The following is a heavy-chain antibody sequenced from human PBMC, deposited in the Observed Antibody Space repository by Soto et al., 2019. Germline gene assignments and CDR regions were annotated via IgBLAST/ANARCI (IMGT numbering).Heavy chain of an antibody. V-gene: IGHV3-23*01. D-gene: IGHD4-4*01. Sequence: PGGSLRLSCAASGFTFSAYPLSWVRQAPGKGLEWVSGISGSGISTYYTDSVKGRFTISRDNSNNTVFLQMNRLRDEDTAVCYWVKPPVITGSYYYYDMHVWGQGTTVTVYS. CDR1: GFTFSAYP. CDR2: ISGSGIST. CDR3: VKPPVITGSYYYYDMHV. J-gene: IGHJ6*02.